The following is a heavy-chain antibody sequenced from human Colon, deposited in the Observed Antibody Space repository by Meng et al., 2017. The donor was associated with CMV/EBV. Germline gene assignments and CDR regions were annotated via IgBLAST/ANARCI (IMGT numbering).Heavy chain of an antibody. V-gene: IGHV4-38-2*02. CDR2: VYHTGST. J-gene: IGHJ4*02. CDR1: NDSISSPYY. CDR3: ARDIYGSGSYAIVY. Sequence: GSLRLSCTVSNDSISSPYYWGWIRQSPGKGLEWIGSVYHTGSTYYKPSLESRVTISVDTSKNQFSLKLNSVTAADTAVYYCARDIYGSGSYAIVYWGQGTLVTVSS. D-gene: IGHD3-10*01.